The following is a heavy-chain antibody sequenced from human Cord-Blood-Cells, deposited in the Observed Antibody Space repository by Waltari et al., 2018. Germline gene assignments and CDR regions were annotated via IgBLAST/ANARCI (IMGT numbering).Heavy chain of an antibody. CDR1: GFPFSSYA. J-gene: IGHJ4*02. D-gene: IGHD1-7*01. Sequence: HVQLVESGGGGVQPGRSLRLSCAASGFPFSSYAMHWVRQAPGKGREWVAVISYDGSNKYYADSVKGRFTISRDNSKNTLYLQMNSLRAEDTAVYYCARDLNYDYWGQGTLVTVSS. CDR3: ARDLNYDY. CDR2: ISYDGSNK. V-gene: IGHV3-30*04.